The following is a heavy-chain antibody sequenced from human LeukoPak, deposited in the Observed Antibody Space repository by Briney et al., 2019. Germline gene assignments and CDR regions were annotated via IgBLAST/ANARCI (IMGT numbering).Heavy chain of an antibody. CDR1: GYTFTGYY. Sequence: PGRSLRLSCAASGYTFTGYYMHWVRQAPGQGLEWMGWINPNSGGTNYAQKFQGRVTMTRDTSISTAYMELSRLRSDDTAVYYCARDTRQTRIVDYWGQGTLVTVSS. J-gene: IGHJ4*02. D-gene: IGHD2-15*01. CDR2: INPNSGGT. V-gene: IGHV1-2*02. CDR3: ARDTRQTRIVDY.